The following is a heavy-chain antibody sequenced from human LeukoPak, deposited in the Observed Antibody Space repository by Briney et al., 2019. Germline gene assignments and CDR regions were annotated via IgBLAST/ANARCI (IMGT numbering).Heavy chain of an antibody. CDR3: ARAWSRITIFGVVKYTRLDAFDI. CDR1: GFTFSSYW. D-gene: IGHD3-3*01. V-gene: IGHV3-7*01. J-gene: IGHJ3*02. Sequence: GGSLRLSCAASGFTFSSYWMSWVRQAPGKGLEWVANIKQDGSEKYYVDSVKGRFTISRDNAKNSLYLQMNSLRAEDTAVYYCARAWSRITIFGVVKYTRLDAFDIRGQGTMVTVSS. CDR2: IKQDGSEK.